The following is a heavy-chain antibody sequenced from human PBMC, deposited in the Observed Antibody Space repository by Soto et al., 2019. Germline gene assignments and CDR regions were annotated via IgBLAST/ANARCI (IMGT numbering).Heavy chain of an antibody. V-gene: IGHV4-39*02. D-gene: IGHD6-19*01. CDR3: AITTRIELAGPDY. Sequence: PSETLSLTCTVSGGSIGGSAYHWGWIRQPPGSGLEWIGSIDYSGRVYYSESLLGRVTILVDTCTNRFSLSLDSVTAADTAVYSCAITTRIELAGPDYCPQPTLVTVSS. CDR2: IDYSGRV. J-gene: IGHJ4*02. CDR1: GGSIGGSAYH.